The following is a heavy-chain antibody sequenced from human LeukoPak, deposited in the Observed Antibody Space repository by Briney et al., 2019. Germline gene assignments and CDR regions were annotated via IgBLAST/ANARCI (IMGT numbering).Heavy chain of an antibody. D-gene: IGHD2-2*01. J-gene: IGHJ6*03. CDR1: GYSISSGYY. CDR3: ARGPHCSSTSCYEGNYYMDV. Sequence: SETLSLTCAVSGYSISSGYYWGWIRQPPGKGLEWIGSIYHSGSTNYNPSLKSRVTISVDTSKNQFSLKLISVTAADTAVYYCARGPHCSSTSCYEGNYYMDVWGRGTTVTVSS. CDR2: IYHSGST. V-gene: IGHV4-38-2*01.